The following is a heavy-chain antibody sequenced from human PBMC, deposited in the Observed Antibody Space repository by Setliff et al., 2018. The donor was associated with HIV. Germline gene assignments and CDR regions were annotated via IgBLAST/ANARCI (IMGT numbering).Heavy chain of an antibody. V-gene: IGHV4-4*07. CDR2: IYARGST. CDR3: ARHHYSNWFDP. J-gene: IGHJ5*02. CDR1: GGSISSYY. Sequence: SETLSLTCSVSGGSISSYYWSWIRQPAGKGLEWIGRIYARGSTYYNPSLKSRVTISVDTSKNQFSLKLSSVTAADTAVYYCARHHYSNWFDPWGQGTLVTVSS. D-gene: IGHD2-15*01.